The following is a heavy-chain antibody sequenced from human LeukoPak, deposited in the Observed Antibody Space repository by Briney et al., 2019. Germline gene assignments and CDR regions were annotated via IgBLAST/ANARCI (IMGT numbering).Heavy chain of an antibody. V-gene: IGHV3-30*18. CDR2: ISKEGSNK. CDR1: GFTFSTYP. D-gene: IGHD3-3*01. CDR3: VKRGSDGGPYFFDY. J-gene: IGHJ4*02. Sequence: GGFLRLSCGASGFTFSTYPMHWVRQAPGKGLEWVAAISKEGSNKYYADSVKGRYTISRDSSKNMLYLEMNSLSGEDTAVYYCVKRGSDGGPYFFDYWGQGTLVTVSS.